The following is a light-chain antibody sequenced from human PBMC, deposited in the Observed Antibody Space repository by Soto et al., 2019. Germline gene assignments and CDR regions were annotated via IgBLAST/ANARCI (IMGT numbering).Light chain of an antibody. Sequence: EIVMTQSPATLSVSPGERATLSCRASQSVSSNLAWYQQKPGQAPRLLIYGASTRATGIPARFSGSGSGTEFTLTISSLQFEYFAVYYCQQYNNWPPSWTFGQGTKVEIK. J-gene: IGKJ1*01. V-gene: IGKV3D-15*01. CDR3: QQYNNWPPSWT. CDR1: QSVSSN. CDR2: GAS.